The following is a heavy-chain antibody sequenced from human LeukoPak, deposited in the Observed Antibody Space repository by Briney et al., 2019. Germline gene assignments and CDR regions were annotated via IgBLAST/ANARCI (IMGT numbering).Heavy chain of an antibody. CDR2: INSDGSST. J-gene: IGHJ4*02. CDR1: GFTLSSNY. Sequence: GGSLRLSCAASGFTLSSNYMSWVRQAPGKGLVWVSRINSDGSSTSYADSVKGRFTISRDNAKNTLYLQMNSLRAEDTAVYYCARDSALDPGFDYWGQGTLVTVSS. D-gene: IGHD3-9*01. V-gene: IGHV3-74*01. CDR3: ARDSALDPGFDY.